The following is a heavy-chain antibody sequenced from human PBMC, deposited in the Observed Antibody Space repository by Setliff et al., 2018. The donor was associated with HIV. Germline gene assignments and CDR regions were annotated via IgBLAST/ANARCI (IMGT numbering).Heavy chain of an antibody. J-gene: IGHJ3*02. D-gene: IGHD1-26*01. CDR2: IYTSGST. CDR3: ARAIVGTIDAFDI. CDR1: GDSISSYS. V-gene: IGHV4-4*07. Sequence: SETLSLTCTVSGDSISSYSWAWIRQPAGKGLEWIGRIYTSGSTNYNPSLRSRVTMSVGTAKNQLSLKLTSVTAADTAIYYCARAIVGTIDAFDIWGQGTMVTVSS.